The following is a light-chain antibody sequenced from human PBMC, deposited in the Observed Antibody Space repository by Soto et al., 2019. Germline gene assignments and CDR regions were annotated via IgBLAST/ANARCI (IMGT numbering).Light chain of an antibody. Sequence: EIRWTQSACTLSLYKEERATLSCRSSQSVSSGYLAWYQQKPGQAPRLLPYGASSRATGIPDRFSGSGSGTDFTLTISRLEPEDFAVYYCQQYGTSTPLTVAGGTKVDIK. CDR1: QSVSSGY. CDR3: QQYGTSTPLT. CDR2: GAS. V-gene: IGKV3-20*01. J-gene: IGKJ4*01.